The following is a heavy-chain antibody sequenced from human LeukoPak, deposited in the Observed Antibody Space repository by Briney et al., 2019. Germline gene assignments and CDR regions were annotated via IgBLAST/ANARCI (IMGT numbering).Heavy chain of an antibody. CDR3: ARAYYYDSSGYYYDAFDI. CDR2: INPSGGST. Sequence: GASVKVSCKASGYTFTSYYMHWVRQAPGQGLEWMGIINPSGGSTSYAQKFKGRVTMTRDTSTSTVYMELSSLRSEDTAVYYCARAYYYDSSGYYYDAFDIWGQGTMVTVSS. V-gene: IGHV1-46*01. CDR1: GYTFTSYY. D-gene: IGHD3-22*01. J-gene: IGHJ3*02.